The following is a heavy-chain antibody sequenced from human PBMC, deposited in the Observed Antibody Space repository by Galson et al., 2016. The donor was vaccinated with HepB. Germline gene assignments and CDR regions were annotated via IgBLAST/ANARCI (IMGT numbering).Heavy chain of an antibody. D-gene: IGHD6-13*01. CDR3: GRDFSVVVPTAQEAAAGLRDY. J-gene: IGHJ4*02. CDR2: INSDGSSI. V-gene: IGHV3-74*01. Sequence: SLRLSCATSGFIFSNHWMHWVRQTPEKGLVWVSRINSDGSSIGYADSVKGRFTISRDNAKNTLSLQMNSLREEDTAVYYCGRDFSVVVPTAQEAAAGLRDYWGQGTLVSVSS. CDR1: GFIFSNHW.